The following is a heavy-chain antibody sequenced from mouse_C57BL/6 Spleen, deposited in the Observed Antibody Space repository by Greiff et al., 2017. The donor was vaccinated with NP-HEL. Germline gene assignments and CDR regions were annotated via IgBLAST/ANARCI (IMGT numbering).Heavy chain of an antibody. D-gene: IGHD1-1*01. V-gene: IGHV1-72*01. CDR3: ARSKITTVGATDAMDY. J-gene: IGHJ4*01. CDR1: GYTFTSYW. CDR2: IDPNSGGT. Sequence: VQLQQSGAELVKPGASVKLSCKASGYTFTSYWMHWVKQRPGRGLEWIGRIDPNSGGTKYNEKFKSKATLTVDKPSSTAYMQLSSLTSEDSAVYYCARSKITTVGATDAMDYWGQGTSVTVSS.